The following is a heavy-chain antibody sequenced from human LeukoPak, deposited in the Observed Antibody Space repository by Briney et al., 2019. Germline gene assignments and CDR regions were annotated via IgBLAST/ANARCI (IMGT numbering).Heavy chain of an antibody. CDR2: ITRVSTYA. J-gene: IGHJ3*02. CDR3: TRDRNDYGDPDAFDI. CDR1: GFTFSDFA. Sequence: GGSLKLSCAASGFTFSDFAMNWVRQAPGKGLEWVSSITRVSTYAYYSESVQGRFTISRDNHKDLLYLQLNSLRGDDSGIYYCTRDRNDYGDPDAFDIWGQGTVVTVSS. V-gene: IGHV3-21*01. D-gene: IGHD4-17*01.